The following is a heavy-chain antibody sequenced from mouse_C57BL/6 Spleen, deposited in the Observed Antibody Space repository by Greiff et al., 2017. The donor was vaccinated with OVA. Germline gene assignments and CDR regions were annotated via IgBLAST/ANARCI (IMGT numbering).Heavy chain of an antibody. CDR3: ARDYYYGSSYVYYFDY. Sequence: EVKLMESGGGLVKPGGSLKLSCAASGFTFSSYAMSWVRQTPEKRLEWVATISDGGSYTYYPDNVKGRFTISRDNAKNNLYLQMSHLKSEDTAMYYCARDYYYGSSYVYYFDYWGQGTTLTVSS. V-gene: IGHV5-4*01. D-gene: IGHD1-1*01. CDR2: ISDGGSYT. J-gene: IGHJ2*01. CDR1: GFTFSSYA.